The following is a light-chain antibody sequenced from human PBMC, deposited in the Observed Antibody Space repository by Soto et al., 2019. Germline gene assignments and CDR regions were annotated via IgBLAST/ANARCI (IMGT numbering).Light chain of an antibody. CDR1: QSVSSN. CDR2: GAS. Sequence: EIVMTQSPATLSVSPGERATLSSRASQSVSSNLAWYQQKPGQAPRLLIYGASTRATGIPARFSGSGSGTEFTLTISSLQSEDFXVYYCQQYNNWPPLTFXXGT. CDR3: QQYNNWPPLT. J-gene: IGKJ4*01. V-gene: IGKV3-15*01.